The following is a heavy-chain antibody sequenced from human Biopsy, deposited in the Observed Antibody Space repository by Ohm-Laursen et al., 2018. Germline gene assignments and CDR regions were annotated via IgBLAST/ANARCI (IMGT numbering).Heavy chain of an antibody. Sequence: SLRLSCTASGFTFSGYGMHWVRQAPGKGLEWVAVIWYDGTDKFYADSVKGRFTISRDASKNTLYLLMNSLRAEDTAMYYCAKGGYCTTTSCYMDVDYWGQGTLVTVSS. J-gene: IGHJ4*02. V-gene: IGHV3-33*06. CDR2: IWYDGTDK. CDR3: AKGGYCTTTSCYMDVDY. D-gene: IGHD2-2*02. CDR1: GFTFSGYG.